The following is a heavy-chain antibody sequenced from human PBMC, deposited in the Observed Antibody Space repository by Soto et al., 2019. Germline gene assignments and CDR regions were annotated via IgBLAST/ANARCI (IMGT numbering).Heavy chain of an antibody. CDR1: GGTFSSYA. CDR3: AREGAAAGTYYYYYGMDV. CDR2: LIPIFGTA. J-gene: IGHJ6*02. D-gene: IGHD6-13*01. Sequence: SVKVSCKASGGTFSSYAISWVRQAPGQGLEWMGGLIPIFGTANYAQKFQGRVTITADKSTSTAYMELSSLRSEDTAVYYCAREGAAAGTYYYYYGMDVWGQGTTVTVSS. V-gene: IGHV1-69*06.